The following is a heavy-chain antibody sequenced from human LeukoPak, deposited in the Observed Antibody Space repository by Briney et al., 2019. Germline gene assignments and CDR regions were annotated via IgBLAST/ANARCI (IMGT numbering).Heavy chain of an antibody. CDR1: GFTFSSYG. Sequence: GRSLRLSCGASGFTFSSYGMHWVAQAPGKGLERVAVIWYDGSNKYYADSVKGRFTISRDNSKNTLYLQMNSLRAEDTAVYYCASGDSRGSLDYWGQGTLVTVSS. CDR2: IWYDGSNK. J-gene: IGHJ4*02. D-gene: IGHD3-22*01. V-gene: IGHV3-33*01. CDR3: ASGDSRGSLDY.